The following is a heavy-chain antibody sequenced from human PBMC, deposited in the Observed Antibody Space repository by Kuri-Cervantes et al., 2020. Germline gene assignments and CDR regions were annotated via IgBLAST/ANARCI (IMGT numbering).Heavy chain of an antibody. CDR1: GYTFTGYY. D-gene: IGHD2-21*01. Sequence: ASVKVSCKASGYTFTGYYMHWVRQAPGQGLEWMGWINPNSGGTNYAQKFQGWVTMTRDTSISTAYMELSSLRSGDTAVYHCASYSFYGYGMDVWGQGTTVTVSS. J-gene: IGHJ6*02. CDR2: INPNSGGT. CDR3: ASYSFYGYGMDV. V-gene: IGHV1-2*04.